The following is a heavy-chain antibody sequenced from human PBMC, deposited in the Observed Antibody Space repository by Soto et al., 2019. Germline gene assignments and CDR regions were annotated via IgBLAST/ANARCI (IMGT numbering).Heavy chain of an antibody. CDR1: GYTFTSYD. CDR2: MNPNSGNT. D-gene: IGHD6-6*01. Sequence: ASVKVSCKASGYTFTSYDINWVRQATGQGLEWMGWMNPNSGNTGYAQKFQGRVTMTRNTSISTAYMELSSLRSEDTAVYYCARAIRSSSSSRYYYYYMDVWGKGTTVTVSS. V-gene: IGHV1-8*01. CDR3: ARAIRSSSSSRYYYYYMDV. J-gene: IGHJ6*03.